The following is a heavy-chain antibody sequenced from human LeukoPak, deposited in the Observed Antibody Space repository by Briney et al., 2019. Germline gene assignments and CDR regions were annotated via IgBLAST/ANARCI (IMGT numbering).Heavy chain of an antibody. CDR2: INHSGST. V-gene: IGHV4-34*01. CDR1: GGSFSGYY. CDR3: ARGGRWYSSSWEY. D-gene: IGHD6-13*01. Sequence: SETLSLTCAVYGGSFSGYYWSWIRQPPGKGLEWIGEINHSGSTNYNPSLKSRVTISVDTSKNQFSLKLSSVTAADTAVYYCARGGRWYSSSWEYWGQGTLVTVSS. J-gene: IGHJ4*02.